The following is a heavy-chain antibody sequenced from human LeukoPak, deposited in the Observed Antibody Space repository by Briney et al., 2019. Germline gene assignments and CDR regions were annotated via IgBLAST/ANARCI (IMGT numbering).Heavy chain of an antibody. D-gene: IGHD1-26*01. V-gene: IGHV3-66*01. CDR3: AGYSGRYPYYMDV. CDR1: GFTVSSNY. CDR2: MYTLGNT. Sequence: PGGSLRLFCAASGFTVSSNYMTWVRQAPGKGVEWVSVMYTLGNTFYADPGRGRFASSRDNSKNTLYLQMNSLRAEDTAVYYCAGYSGRYPYYMDVWGKGTTVTISS. J-gene: IGHJ6*03.